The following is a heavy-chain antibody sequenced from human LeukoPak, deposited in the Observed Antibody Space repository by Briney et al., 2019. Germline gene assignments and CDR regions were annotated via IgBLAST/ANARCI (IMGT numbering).Heavy chain of an antibody. CDR1: GFTFSSYG. CDR3: AKEGASYVTMCRGGGYYYYYMDV. Sequence: AGTLRLSCAASGFTFSSYGMHWVRQAPGKGLEWVSAINGSGGSTYYADSVKGRFTISRDNSKNTLYLQMNSLRAEDTAVYYYAKEGASYVTMCRGGGYYYYYMDVWGKGTTVTISS. CDR2: INGSGGST. V-gene: IGHV3-23*01. D-gene: IGHD3-10*01. J-gene: IGHJ6*03.